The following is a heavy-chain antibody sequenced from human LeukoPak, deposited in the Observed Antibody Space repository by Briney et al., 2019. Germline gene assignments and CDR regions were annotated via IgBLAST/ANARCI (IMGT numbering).Heavy chain of an antibody. J-gene: IGHJ3*02. CDR1: GGSISSGSYY. V-gene: IGHV4-61*02. CDR3: ASQGGDSSSPKPYAFDI. D-gene: IGHD6-13*01. Sequence: SETLSLTCTVSGGSISSGSYYWSWIRQPAGKGLEWIGRIYTSGSTNYNPSLKSRVTISVDTSKNQFSLKLSSVTAADTAVYYCASQGGDSSSPKPYAFDIWGQGTMVTVSS. CDR2: IYTSGST.